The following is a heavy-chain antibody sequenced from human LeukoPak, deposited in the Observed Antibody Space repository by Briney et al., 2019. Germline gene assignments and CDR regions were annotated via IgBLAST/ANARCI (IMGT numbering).Heavy chain of an antibody. V-gene: IGHV4-34*01. CDR1: GGSFSGYY. J-gene: IGHJ4*02. D-gene: IGHD1-14*01. CDR3: ARDGRFPPEVLPRYFDS. CDR2: INHSGST. Sequence: SETLSLTCAVYGGSFSGYYWGWIRQPPGKGLEWIGEINHSGSTNYNPSLKSRVTISVETSKNQFSLKLSSVTAADTAVYYCARDGRFPPEVLPRYFDSWGQGTLVTVSS.